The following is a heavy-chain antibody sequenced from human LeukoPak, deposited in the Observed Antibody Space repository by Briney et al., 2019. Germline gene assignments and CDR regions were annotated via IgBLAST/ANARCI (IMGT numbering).Heavy chain of an antibody. CDR3: ASRYYYRSGKPRGAWYFDL. Sequence: SETLSLTCTVSGGSISSYYWSWIRQPPGKGLEWIGYIYYSGSTNYNPSLKSRVTISVDTSKNQFSLKLSSVTAADTAVYYCASRYYYRSGKPRGAWYFDLWGRGTLVTVSS. CDR1: GGSISSYY. J-gene: IGHJ2*01. V-gene: IGHV4-59*01. CDR2: IYYSGST. D-gene: IGHD3-10*01.